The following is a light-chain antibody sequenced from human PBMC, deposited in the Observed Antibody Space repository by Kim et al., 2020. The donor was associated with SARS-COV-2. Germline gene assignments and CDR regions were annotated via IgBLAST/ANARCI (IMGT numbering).Light chain of an antibody. Sequence: ATINCKSSQSLLYSSNNKNYLAWYQQKPGQPPKLLIYWASTRESGVPDRFSGSGSGTDFTLTISSLQAEDVAVYYCQQYFSTPQTFGQGTKVDIK. CDR2: WAS. J-gene: IGKJ1*01. CDR3: QQYFSTPQT. V-gene: IGKV4-1*01. CDR1: QSLLYSSNNKNY.